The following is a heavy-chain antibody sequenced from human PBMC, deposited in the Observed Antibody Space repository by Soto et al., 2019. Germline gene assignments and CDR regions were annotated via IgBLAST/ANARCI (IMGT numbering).Heavy chain of an antibody. CDR3: ARDCSSTSVYYYYGMDV. CDR2: IIPIFGTA. V-gene: IGHV1-69*13. D-gene: IGHD2-2*01. Sequence: GASVKVSCKASGGTFSSYAISWVRQAPGQGLEWMGGIIPIFGTANYAQKFQGRVTITADESTSTAYMELSSLRSEDTAVYYCARDCSSTSVYYYYGMDVWGQGTTVTVSS. CDR1: GGTFSSYA. J-gene: IGHJ6*02.